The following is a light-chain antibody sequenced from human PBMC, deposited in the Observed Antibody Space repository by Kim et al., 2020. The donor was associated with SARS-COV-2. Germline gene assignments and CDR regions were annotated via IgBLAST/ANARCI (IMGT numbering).Light chain of an antibody. J-gene: IGLJ2*01. CDR3: NSRDNSGDHVV. V-gene: IGLV3-19*01. Sequence: ALGQAVRITCEGDSLKTDYATGYQQKPGQAPMVVIYGKNNRPSGSPDRFSGSSSGNTASLTVTGAQAVDEADYYCNSRDNSGDHVVFGGGTQLTVL. CDR2: GKN. CDR1: SLKTDY.